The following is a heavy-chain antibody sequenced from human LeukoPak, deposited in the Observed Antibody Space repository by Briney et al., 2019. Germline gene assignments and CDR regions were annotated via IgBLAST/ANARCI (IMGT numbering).Heavy chain of an antibody. D-gene: IGHD7-27*01. CDR3: AKGTGDMGYYFDY. CDR2: IRVTDNT. J-gene: IGHJ4*02. CDR1: GFTFSNYA. Sequence: GGSLRLSCAASGFTFSNYAMNWVRQAPGKGLEWVSGIRVTDNTYYADSVKGRFTISGDNSENTLYLQMSGLRAEDTAVYYCAKGTGDMGYYFDYWGQGTLVTVSS. V-gene: IGHV3-23*01.